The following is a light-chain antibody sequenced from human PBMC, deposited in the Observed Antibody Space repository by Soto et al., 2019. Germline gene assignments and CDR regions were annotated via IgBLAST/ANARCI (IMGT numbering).Light chain of an antibody. V-gene: IGKV1-5*03. Sequence: DTQMTQSPSILSASVGDRVTITCRASQTIYSWLAWYQQKPGQAPRLLIHKASTVETGVPSRFSGSGSGTEFTLTISSLQPEDFATYYCLQHNIYPQTFGQGTKVDIK. CDR1: QTIYSW. CDR2: KAS. J-gene: IGKJ1*01. CDR3: LQHNIYPQT.